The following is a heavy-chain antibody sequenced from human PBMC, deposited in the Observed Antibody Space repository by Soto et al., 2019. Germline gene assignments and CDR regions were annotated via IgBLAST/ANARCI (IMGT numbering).Heavy chain of an antibody. Sequence: SETLSLTCAVYGGSFSGYYWSWIRQPPGKGLEWIGEINHSGSTNYNPSLKSRVTISVDTSMNQFSLKLSSVTAADTAVYYCARRVKYSGYDYYYYYYMVVWGKGTTVTVSS. J-gene: IGHJ6*03. CDR2: INHSGST. D-gene: IGHD5-12*01. V-gene: IGHV4-34*01. CDR1: GGSFSGYY. CDR3: ARRVKYSGYDYYYYYYMVV.